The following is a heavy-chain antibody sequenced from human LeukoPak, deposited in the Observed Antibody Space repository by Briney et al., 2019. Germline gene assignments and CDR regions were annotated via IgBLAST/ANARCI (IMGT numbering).Heavy chain of an antibody. J-gene: IGHJ4*02. V-gene: IGHV3-48*03. CDR1: GFTFSSHA. CDR2: ISNSGGDI. Sequence: PGGSLRLSCAASGFTFSSHAMNWVRQAPGKGLEWLSYISNSGGDINYADSVKGRFTISRDNAKNSLYLQMNSLRVEDTAVYYCARTLTTTYSWGQGTLVTVSS. CDR3: ARTLTTTYS. D-gene: IGHD4-17*01.